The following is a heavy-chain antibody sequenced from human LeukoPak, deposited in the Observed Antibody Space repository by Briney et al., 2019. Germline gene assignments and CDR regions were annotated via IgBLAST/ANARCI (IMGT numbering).Heavy chain of an antibody. Sequence: GGSLRLSCAASGFTFSSYGMHWVRQAPGKGLEWVAVISYDGSNKYYADSVKGRFTISRDNSKNTLYLQMNSLRAEDTAVYYCAKAAGIFGSGPIWDYFDYWGQGTLVTVSS. CDR2: ISYDGSNK. J-gene: IGHJ4*02. CDR3: AKAAGIFGSGPIWDYFDY. D-gene: IGHD3-10*01. V-gene: IGHV3-30*18. CDR1: GFTFSSYG.